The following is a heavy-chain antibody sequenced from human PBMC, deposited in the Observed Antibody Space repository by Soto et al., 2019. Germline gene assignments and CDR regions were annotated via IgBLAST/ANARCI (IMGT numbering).Heavy chain of an antibody. CDR1: GYTFTSYG. D-gene: IGHD3-3*01. CDR2: ISAYNGNT. Sequence: SEKVSCKASGYTFTSYGISWVRQAPGQGLEWMGWISAYNGNTNHAQKLQGRVTMTTDTSTSTAYMELRSLRYDDTAVYYCARSQKLRVLEWLPTPGGMDVWGKGTTVTVSS. CDR3: ARSQKLRVLEWLPTPGGMDV. J-gene: IGHJ6*04. V-gene: IGHV1-18*01.